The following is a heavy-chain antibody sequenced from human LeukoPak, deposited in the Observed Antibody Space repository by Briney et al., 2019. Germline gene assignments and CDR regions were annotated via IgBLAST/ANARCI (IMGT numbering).Heavy chain of an antibody. V-gene: IGHV3-21*01. CDR1: GFTFSSYR. D-gene: IGHD3-3*01. J-gene: IGHJ6*02. CDR3: ARGGVELRFLEWLPYYYYGMDV. CDR2: ISSSSSYI. Sequence: GGSLRLSCAASGFTFSSYRMNWVRQAPGKGLEWVSSISSSSSYIYYADSVKGRFTISRDNAKNSLYLQMNSLRAEDTAVYYCARGGVELRFLEWLPYYYYGMDVWGQGTTVTVSS.